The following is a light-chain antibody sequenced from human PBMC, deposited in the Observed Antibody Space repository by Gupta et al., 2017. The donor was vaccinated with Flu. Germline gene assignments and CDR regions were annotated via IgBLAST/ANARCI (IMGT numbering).Light chain of an antibody. CDR3: QQYGSSPRT. Sequence: EIVLTQSPGTLSLSPGDRATLSCRASQRVSSNYLAWYQQKPGQAPRLLIYGAASRATGIPDRFSGSGLGTDFTLTISRLEPEDFAIYYCQQYGSSPRTFGQGTKVEIK. V-gene: IGKV3-20*01. CDR2: GAA. CDR1: QRVSSNY. J-gene: IGKJ1*01.